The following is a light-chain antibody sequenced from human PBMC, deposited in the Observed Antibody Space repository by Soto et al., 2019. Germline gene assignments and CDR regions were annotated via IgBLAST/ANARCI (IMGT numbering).Light chain of an antibody. J-gene: IGLJ1*01. Sequence: QSVLTQPASVSGSPGQSIAISCTGTSSDVGGYNYVSWYQQHPGKAPKLIIFDVTNRPSGVSDRFSGSKSGSTASLTISGLQADDEADYYCTSLAGSGTYVFGTGTKVTVL. V-gene: IGLV2-14*01. CDR1: SSDVGGYNY. CDR2: DVT. CDR3: TSLAGSGTYV.